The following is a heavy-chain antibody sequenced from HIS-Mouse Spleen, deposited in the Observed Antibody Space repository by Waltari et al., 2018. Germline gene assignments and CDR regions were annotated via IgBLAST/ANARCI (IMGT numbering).Heavy chain of an antibody. Sequence: QVQLVQSGAEVKKPGASVKVSCKASGYTFTGYYMHWVRQAPGQGLEWMGWIKPNRSGTNYAQKFQGRVTMTRDTSISTAYMELSRLRSDDTAVYYCAEVDGTTHAFDIWGQGTMVTVSS. D-gene: IGHD1-26*01. CDR1: GYTFTGYY. CDR2: IKPNRSGT. V-gene: IGHV1-2*02. J-gene: IGHJ3*02. CDR3: AEVDGTTHAFDI.